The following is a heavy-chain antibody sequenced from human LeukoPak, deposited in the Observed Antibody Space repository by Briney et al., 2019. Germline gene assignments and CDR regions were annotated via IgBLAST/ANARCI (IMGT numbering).Heavy chain of an antibody. CDR2: INHSGST. J-gene: IGHJ4*02. CDR3: ARGGRSYYDSSGYYYS. CDR1: GGSFSDYY. D-gene: IGHD3-22*01. Sequence: PSETLSLTCTVYGGSFSDYYWSWIRQPPGKGLEWIGEINHSGSTNYSPSLKSRVTISVDTSNNQFSLKLSSVTAADTAVYYYARGGRSYYDSSGYYYSWGQGILVTVSS. V-gene: IGHV4-34*01.